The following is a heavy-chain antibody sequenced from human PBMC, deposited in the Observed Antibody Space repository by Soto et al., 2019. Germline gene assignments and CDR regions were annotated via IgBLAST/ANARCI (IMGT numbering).Heavy chain of an antibody. CDR2: IYHSGSK. V-gene: IGHV4-4*02. CDR3: ARERYGSGSPLDS. CDR1: GGSILSSSW. J-gene: IGHJ4*02. D-gene: IGHD3-10*01. Sequence: QVQLQESGPGLVKPSGTLSLTCTVSGGSILSSSWWSWVRQPTGKGLEWNGEIYHSGSKNYDPSLKSRVTITVYRSKNQFSLKLNSMTAADTAIDYCARERYGSGSPLDSWGQGILVTVSS.